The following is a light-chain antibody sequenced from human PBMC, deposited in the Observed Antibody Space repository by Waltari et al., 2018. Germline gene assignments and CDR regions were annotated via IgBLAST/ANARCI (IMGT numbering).Light chain of an antibody. CDR1: QRVYNF. CDR2: EAS. V-gene: IGKV3-11*01. Sequence: EVVLTQSPATLSLSPGERATLPCRASQRVYNFLAWYQQKPGQAPRLLIYEASQRATGIPARFSGSGSGTDFTLTISNLEPEDVAVYYCQQRANWLPLTFGGGTKVEIK. CDR3: QQRANWLPLT. J-gene: IGKJ4*01.